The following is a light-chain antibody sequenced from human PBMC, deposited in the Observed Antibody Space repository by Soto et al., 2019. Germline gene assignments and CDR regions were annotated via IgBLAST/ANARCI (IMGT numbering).Light chain of an antibody. CDR1: QSVSSSY. CDR3: QQYGSSPPWT. J-gene: IGKJ1*01. CDR2: GAS. V-gene: IGKV3-20*01. Sequence: EIVLTQSPGTLSLSPGERVTPSCRASQSVSSSYLAWYQQKPGQAPRLLIYGASSRATGIPDRFSGSGSGTDFTLTISRLEPEDFAVYYCQQYGSSPPWTFGQGTKVEIK.